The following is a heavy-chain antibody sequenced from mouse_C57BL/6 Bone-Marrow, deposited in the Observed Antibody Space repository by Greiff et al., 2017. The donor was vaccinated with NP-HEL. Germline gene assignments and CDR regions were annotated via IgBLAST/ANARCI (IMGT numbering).Heavy chain of an antibody. Sequence: VMLVESGPELVKPGASVKISCKASGYAFSSSWMHWVKQRPGKGLEWIGRIYPGDGDTNYNGKFKGKATLTADKSSSTAYMQLSSLTSEDSAVYFCARATPVGFDYWCQGTTLTVSS. J-gene: IGHJ2*01. CDR3: ARATPVGFDY. CDR2: IYPGDGDT. D-gene: IGHD1-1*01. V-gene: IGHV1-82*01. CDR1: GYAFSSSW.